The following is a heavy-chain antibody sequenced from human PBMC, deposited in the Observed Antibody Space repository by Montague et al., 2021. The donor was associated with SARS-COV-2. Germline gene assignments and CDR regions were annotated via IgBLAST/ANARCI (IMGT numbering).Heavy chain of an antibody. Sequence: QSGAEVKKPGESLKISCKASGNNFATYWIAWVRHMPGKGLEWMGIINPGDTETIYSPSFQGQVTISADRSITTAYLQWSRLKASDTAIYYCVTGRGRVVAAPEFFQHWGQGTLVTVSS. CDR1: GNNFATYW. V-gene: IGHV5-51*03. CDR3: VTGRGRVVAAPEFFQH. D-gene: IGHD3-22*01. CDR2: INPGDTET. J-gene: IGHJ1*01.